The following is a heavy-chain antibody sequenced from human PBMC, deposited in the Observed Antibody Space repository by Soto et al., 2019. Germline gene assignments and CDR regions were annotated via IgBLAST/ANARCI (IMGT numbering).Heavy chain of an antibody. D-gene: IGHD6-19*01. J-gene: IGHJ4*02. V-gene: IGHV3-33*01. CDR2: IWYDGSDK. CDR1: GFIFSSYG. CDR3: ARGECGSSGWRADY. Sequence: QVQLVESGRGVVQPGRSPRLSCAASGFIFSSYGMHWVRQAPGKGLEWVAIIWYDGSDKYYADSVKGRFTISRDNSKNTLYLQINSLRAEDTAVYYCARGECGSSGWRADYWGQGTLVTVSS.